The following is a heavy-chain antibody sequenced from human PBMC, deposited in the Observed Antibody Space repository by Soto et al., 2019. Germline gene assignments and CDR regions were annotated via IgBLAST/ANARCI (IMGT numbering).Heavy chain of an antibody. J-gene: IGHJ4*02. CDR2: ITSDGRST. V-gene: IGHV3-74*01. D-gene: IGHD3-16*01. CDR3: VKMGGFDY. CDR1: GFTFSKYW. Sequence: EVQLVESGGGLVQPGGSLRLSCVASGFTFSKYWMHWVRQAPGKGLVWLSRITSDGRSTSYADSVKGRFTISRDNANNTVFLQMNSLRAEDTAVYYFVKMGGFDYWGQGAVVTVSS.